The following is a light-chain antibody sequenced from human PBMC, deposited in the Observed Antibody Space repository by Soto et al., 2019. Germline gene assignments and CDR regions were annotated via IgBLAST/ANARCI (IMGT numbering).Light chain of an antibody. J-gene: IGKJ1*01. Sequence: DIQMTQSPSSLSASVGDRVTMTCRASQSISSYLNWYQQKPGEAPKLLIYAASSLQSGVPSRFSGSGSGADFTLTISSLQPEDSATYYCQQAHSFPTFGQGTKVDIK. CDR1: QSISSY. CDR2: AAS. V-gene: IGKV1-39*01. CDR3: QQAHSFPT.